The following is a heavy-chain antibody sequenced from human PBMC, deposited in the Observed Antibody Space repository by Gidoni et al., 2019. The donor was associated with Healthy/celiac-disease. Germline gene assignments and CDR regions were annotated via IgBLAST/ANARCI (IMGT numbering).Heavy chain of an antibody. Sequence: QVQLVESGGGVVQPGRSLRLSCAASGFTFSSYGMHWVRQAPGKGLEWVAVISYDGSNKYYADSVKGRFTISRDNSKNTLYLQMNSLRAEDTAVYYCAKASEFDYWGQGTLVTVSS. CDR1: GFTFSSYG. V-gene: IGHV3-30*18. CDR3: AKASEFDY. CDR2: ISYDGSNK. J-gene: IGHJ4*02.